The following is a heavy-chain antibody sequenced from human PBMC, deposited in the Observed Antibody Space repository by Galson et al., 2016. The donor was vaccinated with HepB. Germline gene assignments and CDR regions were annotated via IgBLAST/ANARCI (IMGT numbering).Heavy chain of an antibody. D-gene: IGHD2-15*01. J-gene: IGHJ1*01. CDR1: GYTFRSYA. CDR2: INAGNGNT. CDR3: ARDLRQLYCSGGSCYSAEYFQY. Sequence: SVKVSCKASGYTFRSYAIHWVRQAPGRRLEWMGWINAGNGNTKYSQKFQGRVTITRDTFASTAYMEVSSLRSEDTAVYYCARDLRQLYCSGGSCYSAEYFQYWGQGTLVTVSS. V-gene: IGHV1-3*01.